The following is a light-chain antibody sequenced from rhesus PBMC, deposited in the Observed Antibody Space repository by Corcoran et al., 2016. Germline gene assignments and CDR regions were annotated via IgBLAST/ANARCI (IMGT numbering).Light chain of an antibody. CDR1: QGISSW. CDR3: QQYNSAPPT. J-gene: IGKJ4*01. V-gene: IGKV1-21*01. CDR2: KAS. Sequence: DIQMTQSPSSLSASVGDRVTITCRASQGISSWLAWYQQKPGKAPKLLSYKASSLQSGVPSRFGGSGSGTDVTLTISSLQPEDFATYYCQQYNSAPPTFGGGTKVEIK.